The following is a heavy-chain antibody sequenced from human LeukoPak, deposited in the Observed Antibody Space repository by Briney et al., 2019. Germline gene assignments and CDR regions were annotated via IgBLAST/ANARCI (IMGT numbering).Heavy chain of an antibody. V-gene: IGHV1-18*01. CDR2: ISADSGST. Sequence: ASVKVSCKASGHTFSNFGISWVRQAPGQGLEWMGWISADSGSTDYSQKFQGRLTITTDTSTSTAYMELRSLTSDDTAVYYCARQRGATWWDLLDHWGQGTLVTASS. D-gene: IGHD1-26*01. CDR3: ARQRGATWWDLLDH. J-gene: IGHJ4*02. CDR1: GHTFSNFG.